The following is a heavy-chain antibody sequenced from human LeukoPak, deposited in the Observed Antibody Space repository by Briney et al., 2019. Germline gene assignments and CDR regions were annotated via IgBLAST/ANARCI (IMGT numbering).Heavy chain of an antibody. J-gene: IGHJ5*02. Sequence: PSETLSLTCTVSGGSISGYHWSWIRQPPGKGLEWIAYIYYSGSTNYNPSLKSRLTISVDTSKNQFSLKLSSVTAADTAVYYCARGWRFLEWLSSTYSYGNWFDPWGQGTLVTVSS. CDR1: GGSISGYH. CDR3: ARGWRFLEWLSSTYSYGNWFDP. V-gene: IGHV4-59*01. D-gene: IGHD3-3*01. CDR2: IYYSGST.